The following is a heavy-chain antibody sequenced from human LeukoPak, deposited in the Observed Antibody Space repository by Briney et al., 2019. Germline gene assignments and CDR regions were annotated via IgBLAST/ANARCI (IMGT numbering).Heavy chain of an antibody. D-gene: IGHD1-1*01. CDR1: GVTVSSNY. V-gene: IGHV3-53*01. Sequence: GGSLRLSCAASGVTVSSNYMSWVRQAPGKGLECVSVIYSGGTTYYADSVKGRFTISRDNSKNTLYLQMNSLRAEDTAVYYCAKLVGTGTTPTDYWGQGTLVTVSS. CDR2: IYSGGTT. J-gene: IGHJ4*02. CDR3: AKLVGTGTTPTDY.